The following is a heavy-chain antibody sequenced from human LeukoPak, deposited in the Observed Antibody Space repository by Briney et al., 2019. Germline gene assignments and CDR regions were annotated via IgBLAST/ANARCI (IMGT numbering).Heavy chain of an antibody. D-gene: IGHD2-8*01. J-gene: IGHJ6*03. CDR3: ARAPGVRYYYYMDV. CDR2: VNWNGGNT. Sequence: GGSLRLSCAASGFTFDDYGMSWVRQAPGKGLEWVSGVNWNGGNTGYADSVKGRFTISRDNVKNSLYLQMNSLRAEDTALYYCARAPGVRYYYYMDVWGKGTTVTVSS. CDR1: GFTFDDYG. V-gene: IGHV3-20*04.